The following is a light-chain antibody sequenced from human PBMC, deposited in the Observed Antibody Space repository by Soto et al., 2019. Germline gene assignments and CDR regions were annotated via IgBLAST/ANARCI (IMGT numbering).Light chain of an antibody. Sequence: SVLTQPPSASETPGQRITISCSGSSSNIGANTVNWYQHLPGTAPKLLIYTNNQRPSGVPDRFSGSKSGTSASLAISGLQSEDEAYYYCAAWDDSLNGRWVFGGGTKLTVL. J-gene: IGLJ3*02. CDR3: AAWDDSLNGRWV. CDR2: TNN. V-gene: IGLV1-44*01. CDR1: SSNIGANT.